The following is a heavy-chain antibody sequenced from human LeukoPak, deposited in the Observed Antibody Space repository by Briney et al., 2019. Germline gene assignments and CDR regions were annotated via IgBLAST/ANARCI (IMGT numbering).Heavy chain of an antibody. CDR2: IWYDGSSK. Sequence: GGSLRLSCAASGFTFSRYGMHWVRRAPGKGLEWVAVIWYDGSSKYHADSVKGRFTISRDNFQNMLYLQLNSLRVEDTAVYFCTRDTNPMVRGVIPPAYFDYWGQGTLVTVSS. CDR1: GFTFSRYG. D-gene: IGHD3-10*01. CDR3: TRDTNPMVRGVIPPAYFDY. V-gene: IGHV3-33*01. J-gene: IGHJ4*02.